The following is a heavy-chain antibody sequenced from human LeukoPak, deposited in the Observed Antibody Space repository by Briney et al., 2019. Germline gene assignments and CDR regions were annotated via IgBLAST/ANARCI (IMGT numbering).Heavy chain of an antibody. CDR1: GGSISSSSYY. CDR2: IYYSGST. J-gene: IGHJ4*02. CDR3: ARFMTTVTKGVEGFDY. Sequence: KPSETLSLTCTVSGGSISSSSYYWGWIRQPPGKGLEWIGSIYYSGSTYYNPSLKSRVTISLDTSKNQFSLKLSSVTAADTAVYYCARFMTTVTKGVEGFDYWGQGTLVTVSS. V-gene: IGHV4-39*07. D-gene: IGHD4-17*01.